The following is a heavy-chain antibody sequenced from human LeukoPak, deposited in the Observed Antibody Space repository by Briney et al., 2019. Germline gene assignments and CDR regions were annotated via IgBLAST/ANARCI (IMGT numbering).Heavy chain of an antibody. CDR3: ARDVPDSSGYYSDYFDC. D-gene: IGHD3-22*01. CDR1: GFTFSSYS. CDR2: ISSSSSYI. Sequence: GGSLRLSCAASGFTFSSYSMNWVRQAPGKGLEWVSSISSSSSYIYYADSVKGRFTISRDNAKNSLYLQMNSLRAEDTAVYYCARDVPDSSGYYSDYFDCWGQGTLVTVSS. V-gene: IGHV3-21*01. J-gene: IGHJ4*02.